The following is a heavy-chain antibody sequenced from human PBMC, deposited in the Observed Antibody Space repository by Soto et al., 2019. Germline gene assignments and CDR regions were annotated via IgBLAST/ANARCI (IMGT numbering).Heavy chain of an antibody. V-gene: IGHV4-39*01. J-gene: IGHJ4*02. CDR1: GGSISSSSYY. D-gene: IGHD3-10*01. CDR3: ARRSDSNGYYYGSGSYYFDY. Sequence: SETLSLTCTVSGGSISSSSYYWGWIRQPPGKGLEWIGSIYYSGSTYYNPSLKSRVTISVDTAKNQFSLKLSSVTAADTAVYYCARRSDSNGYYYGSGSYYFDYWGQGTLVTVSS. CDR2: IYYSGST.